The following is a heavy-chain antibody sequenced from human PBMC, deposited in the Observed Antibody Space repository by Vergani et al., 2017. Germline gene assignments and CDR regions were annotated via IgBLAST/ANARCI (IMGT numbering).Heavy chain of an antibody. Sequence: QVQLQQWGAGLLKPSKTLSLTCAVYGGSFSGYYWSWFRQPPGKGLEWIGEINHSGSTNYNPSLKSRVTISVDTSKNQFSLKLSSVTAADTAVYYCAREAPYSSSWSKGYNWFDPWGQGTLVTVSS. D-gene: IGHD6-13*01. CDR3: AREAPYSSSWSKGYNWFDP. J-gene: IGHJ5*02. CDR2: INHSGST. CDR1: GGSFSGYY. V-gene: IGHV4-34*01.